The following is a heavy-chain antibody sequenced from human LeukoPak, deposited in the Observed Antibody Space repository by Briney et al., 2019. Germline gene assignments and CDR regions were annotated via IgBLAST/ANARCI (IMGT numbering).Heavy chain of an antibody. J-gene: IGHJ3*02. CDR2: ISAYNGNT. V-gene: IGHV1-18*01. D-gene: IGHD3-22*01. CDR3: AREGGLNYYDSSGYYPPDAFDI. CDR1: GYTFTSYG. Sequence: VASVKVSCKASGYTFTSYGISWVRQAPGQGLEWMGWISAYNGNTNYAQKLQGRVTMTTDTSTSTAYMELRSLRSDDTAVYYCAREGGLNYYDSSGYYPPDAFDIWGQGTMVTVSS.